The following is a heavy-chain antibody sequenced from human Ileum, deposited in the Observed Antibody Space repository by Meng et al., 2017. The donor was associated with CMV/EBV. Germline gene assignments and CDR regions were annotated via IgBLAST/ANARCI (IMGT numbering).Heavy chain of an antibody. J-gene: IGHJ5*02. CDR3: ARHRIAVADDRFDP. Sequence: GESLKISCKGSGYSFTSYWIGWVRQMPGKGLEWMGIIYPGDSDTTYSPAFQGQVTISADKSISTAYLQWSSLKASDTAMYYCARHRIAVADDRFDPWGQGTLVTVSS. CDR2: IYPGDSDT. V-gene: IGHV5-51*01. D-gene: IGHD6-19*01. CDR1: GYSFTSYW.